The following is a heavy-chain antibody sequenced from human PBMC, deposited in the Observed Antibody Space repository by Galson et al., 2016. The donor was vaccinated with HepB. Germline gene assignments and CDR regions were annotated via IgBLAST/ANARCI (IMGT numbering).Heavy chain of an antibody. CDR1: GGSFNDFF. CDR3: AREVHGDNDYLDS. D-gene: IGHD4-17*01. Sequence: SETLSLTCSVSGGSFNDFFWNWIRQPPGKGLEWIGYVYYSGNTNYNPSLKSRVTISVDTSKNQFSLKLNSVTAADTAVYFCAREVHGDNDYLDSWGQGTLVTVSS. J-gene: IGHJ4*02. V-gene: IGHV4-59*01. CDR2: VYYSGNT.